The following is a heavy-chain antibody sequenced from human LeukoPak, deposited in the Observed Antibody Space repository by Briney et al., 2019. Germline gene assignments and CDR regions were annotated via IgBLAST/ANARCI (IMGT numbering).Heavy chain of an antibody. Sequence: SETLSLTCSVSGGSISSYYWSWIRQPAGKGLEWIGRMYINGITKYNPSLKSRVTMSVDTSKNQFSLRLSSMTAADTAVYYCAKGGSIAADNWFDPWGPGTRVTVSS. D-gene: IGHD6-13*01. CDR1: GGSISSYY. CDR3: AKGGSIAADNWFDP. CDR2: MYINGIT. J-gene: IGHJ5*02. V-gene: IGHV4-4*07.